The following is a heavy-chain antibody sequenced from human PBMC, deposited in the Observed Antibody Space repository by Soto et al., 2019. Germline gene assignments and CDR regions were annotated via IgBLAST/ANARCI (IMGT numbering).Heavy chain of an antibody. CDR3: ARPLRNRNYCYGMAV. CDR2: TIPMFGTP. CDR1: GGTFSKYA. D-gene: IGHD4-17*01. V-gene: IGHV1-69*01. J-gene: IGHJ6*02. Sequence: QVQLVQSGAEMQQPGASVRVSCKASGGTFSKYAFSWVRQALGQGLEWLGGTIPMFGTPNYAQKFQGRVAISADESTATVYMELSSLRSEDTAAYFCARPLRNRNYCYGMAVWGQGTTVTVSS.